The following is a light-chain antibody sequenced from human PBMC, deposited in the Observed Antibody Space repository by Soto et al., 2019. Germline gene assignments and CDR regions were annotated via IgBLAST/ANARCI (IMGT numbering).Light chain of an antibody. J-gene: IGKJ1*01. CDR3: QQYNSYPT. Sequence: DIQMTQSPSTLSASVGDRVTITCRASQSISSWLAWYQQKPGKAPKLLIYKASSLESGVPSRFSGSGYGTEFTLTISSLQPDDFATYYCQQYNSYPTFCQGTKVEIK. CDR1: QSISSW. CDR2: KAS. V-gene: IGKV1-5*03.